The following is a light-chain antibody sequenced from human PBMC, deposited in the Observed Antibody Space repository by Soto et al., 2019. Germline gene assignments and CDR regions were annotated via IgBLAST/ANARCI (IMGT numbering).Light chain of an antibody. J-gene: IGKJ1*01. CDR3: QQYNDYPRT. V-gene: IGKV3-15*01. Sequence: EIVLTQSPGTLSLSPGERATLSCRASQSASNNYLAWYQQKPGQAPRLLIYDASTRATGIPDRFSGSGSGTEFTLTISSLQSEDFAVYYCQQYNDYPRTFGQGTKGDNK. CDR2: DAS. CDR1: QSASNN.